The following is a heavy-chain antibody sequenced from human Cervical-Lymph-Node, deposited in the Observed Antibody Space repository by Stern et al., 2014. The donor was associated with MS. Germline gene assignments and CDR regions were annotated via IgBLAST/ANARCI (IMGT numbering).Heavy chain of an antibody. Sequence: VQLVESGGGVVQPGRSLRLSCAASGFTFSSYAMHWVRQAPGKGLEWVAVISYDGSNKYYADSVKGRFTISRDNSKNTLYLQMNSLRAEDTAVYYCARDSPYGDIVGLFDYWGQGTLVTVSS. CDR1: GFTFSSYA. CDR3: ARDSPYGDIVGLFDY. V-gene: IGHV3-30*01. D-gene: IGHD4-17*01. CDR2: ISYDGSNK. J-gene: IGHJ4*02.